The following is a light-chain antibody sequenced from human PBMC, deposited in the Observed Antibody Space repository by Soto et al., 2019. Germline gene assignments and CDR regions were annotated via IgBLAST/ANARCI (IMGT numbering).Light chain of an antibody. CDR2: GAS. Sequence: IVMTQSPATLSVSPGERATLSCRASQSVSSNLAWYQQKPGQAPRLLIYGASTRATGIPARFSGSGSGTEFTLTISSLPSEDFAVYYCQQYNNWPPGTFGQGTRLEIK. V-gene: IGKV3-15*01. J-gene: IGKJ5*01. CDR3: QQYNNWPPGT. CDR1: QSVSSN.